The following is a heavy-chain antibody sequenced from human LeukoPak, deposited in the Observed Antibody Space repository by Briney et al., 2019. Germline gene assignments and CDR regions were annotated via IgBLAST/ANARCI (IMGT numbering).Heavy chain of an antibody. V-gene: IGHV1-3*03. J-gene: IGHJ4*02. Sequence: HRASVKVSCKTSGYSFTSQDMHWVRQAPGQSLEWMGCINPGNGDTKYSQEFQGRVTITRDTSATTAYMELSSLRSDDMAVYYCTLYNYWGQGTLVTVSS. CDR1: GYSFTSQD. CDR2: INPGNGDT. D-gene: IGHD2-2*02. CDR3: TLYNY.